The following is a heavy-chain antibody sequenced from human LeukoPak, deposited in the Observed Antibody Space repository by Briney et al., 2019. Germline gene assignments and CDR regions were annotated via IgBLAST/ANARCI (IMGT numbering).Heavy chain of an antibody. J-gene: IGHJ2*01. CDR2: IYSGGTT. V-gene: IGHV3-66*01. CDR3: ARGARRDWYFDL. CDR1: GFTVSDNY. Sequence: GGSLRLSCAASGFTVSDNYMSWVRQAPGKGLEWVSIIYSGGTTYYADSVKGRFTISRDISKNTFYLQMNSLRAEDTAVYYCARGARRDWYFDLWGRGTLVTVSS.